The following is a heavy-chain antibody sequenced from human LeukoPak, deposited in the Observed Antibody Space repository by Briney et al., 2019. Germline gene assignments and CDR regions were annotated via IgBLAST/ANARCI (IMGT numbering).Heavy chain of an antibody. V-gene: IGHV4-34*01. CDR3: ARAVGSFDWLPLFDY. J-gene: IGHJ4*02. CDR1: GGSFSGYY. CDR2: INHSGST. Sequence: SETLSLTCAVYGGSFSGYYWSWIRQPPGKGLEWIGEINHSGSTNYNPSLKGRVTISVDTSKNQFSLKLSSVTAADTAVYYCARAVGSFDWLPLFDYWGQGTLVTVSS. D-gene: IGHD3-9*01.